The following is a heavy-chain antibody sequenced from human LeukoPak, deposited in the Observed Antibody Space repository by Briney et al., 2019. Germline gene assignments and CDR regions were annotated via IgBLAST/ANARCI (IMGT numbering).Heavy chain of an antibody. CDR1: GDPINGYSNYK. Sequence: PAETLSLTCTVSGDPINGYSNYKWSLIRQPPGKGLAWIGDIYYHASTNYTPSLNSRVSFSVATSKNHISHKQATVAAADTAAYYCASEYSAFDYWGQGTLVTVSS. J-gene: IGHJ4*02. D-gene: IGHD6-13*01. CDR3: ASEYSAFDY. CDR2: IYYHAST. V-gene: IGHV4-61*03.